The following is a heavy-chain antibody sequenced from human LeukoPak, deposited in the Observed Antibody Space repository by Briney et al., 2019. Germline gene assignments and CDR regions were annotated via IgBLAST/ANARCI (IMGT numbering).Heavy chain of an antibody. D-gene: IGHD1-1*01. CDR3: ARDQLGAILGKNWFDP. J-gene: IGHJ5*02. CDR2: IIPIFGTA. Sequence: SVKVSCKASGGTFSSYAISWVRQAPGQGLEWMGGIIPIFGTANYAQKFQGRVTITADESTSTAYMELSSLRSEDAAVYYCARDQLGAILGKNWFDPWGQGTLVTVSS. CDR1: GGTFSSYA. V-gene: IGHV1-69*13.